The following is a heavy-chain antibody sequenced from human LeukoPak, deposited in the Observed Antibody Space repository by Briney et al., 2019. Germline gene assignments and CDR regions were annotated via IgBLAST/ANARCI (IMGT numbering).Heavy chain of an antibody. CDR3: ARPEGATLHFDY. CDR2: INSDGSST. V-gene: IGHV3-74*01. Sequence: GGSLRLSCAASGFTFSSYWMHWVRQAPGKGLVWVPRINSDGSSTSYADSVKGRFTISRDNAKNTLYLQMNSLRAEDTAVYYCARPEGATLHFDYWGQGTLVTVSS. CDR1: GFTFSSYW. D-gene: IGHD1-26*01. J-gene: IGHJ4*02.